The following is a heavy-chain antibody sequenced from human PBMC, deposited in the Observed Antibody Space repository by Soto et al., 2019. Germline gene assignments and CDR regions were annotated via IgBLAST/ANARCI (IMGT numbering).Heavy chain of an antibody. J-gene: IGHJ4*02. Sequence: PGESLKISCKGSGYSFTSYWIGWVRQMPGKGLEWMGRIDPRDSYTNYSPSFQGHVAISTDKSISTAYLQWSSLKASDTAMYYCARRGDYGDPPEDYWGQGTLVTVSS. CDR3: ARRGDYGDPPEDY. CDR1: GYSFTSYW. CDR2: IDPRDSYT. D-gene: IGHD4-17*01. V-gene: IGHV5-10-1*01.